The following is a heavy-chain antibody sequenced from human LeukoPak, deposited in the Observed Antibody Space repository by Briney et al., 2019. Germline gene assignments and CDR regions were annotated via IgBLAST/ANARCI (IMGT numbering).Heavy chain of an antibody. V-gene: IGHV3-66*01. CDR2: IYSGGGT. Sequence: GGSLRLSCAASGFTVSSNYMSWVRQAPGKGLEWVSVIYSGGGTYYADSVKGRFTISRDNSKNTLYLQMNSLRAEDTAVYYCARDLPPVAFDIWGQGTMVTVSS. CDR1: GFTVSSNY. J-gene: IGHJ3*02. CDR3: ARDLPPVAFDI.